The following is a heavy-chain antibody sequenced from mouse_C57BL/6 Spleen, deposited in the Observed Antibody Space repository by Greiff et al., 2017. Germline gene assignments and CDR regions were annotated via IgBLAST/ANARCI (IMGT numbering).Heavy chain of an antibody. Sequence: EVKLVESGGGLVKPGGSLKLSCAASGFTFSDYGMHWVRQAPEKGLEWVAYISSGSSTIYYADTVKGRFTISRDNAKNTLFLQMTSLRSEDTAMYYCARPDYYYGSSPLFAYWGQGTLVTVSA. CDR3: ARPDYYYGSSPLFAY. D-gene: IGHD1-1*01. J-gene: IGHJ3*01. CDR2: ISSGSSTI. CDR1: GFTFSDYG. V-gene: IGHV5-17*01.